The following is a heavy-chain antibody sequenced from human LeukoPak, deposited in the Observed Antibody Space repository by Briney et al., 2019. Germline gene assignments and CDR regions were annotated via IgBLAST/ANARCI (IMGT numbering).Heavy chain of an antibody. CDR3: ARQKCTSTSCLTKNAFDI. D-gene: IGHD2-2*01. CDR1: GSISSYY. Sequence: SETLSLTCTVAGSISSYYWSWIRQPPGKGLGWIGYIYTSGSTNYNPSLKSRVTISVDTSKNQFSLDLSSVTAADTAVYYCARQKCTSTSCLTKNAFDIWGQGTMVTVSS. CDR2: IYTSGST. J-gene: IGHJ3*02. V-gene: IGHV4-4*09.